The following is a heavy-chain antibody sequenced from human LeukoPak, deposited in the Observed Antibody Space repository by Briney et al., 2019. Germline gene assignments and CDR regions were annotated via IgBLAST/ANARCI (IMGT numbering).Heavy chain of an antibody. D-gene: IGHD2-15*01. CDR1: GFSLSTSGVG. V-gene: IGHV2-5*01. CDR2: IYWNEDK. CDR3: ARSLDPYCSGGSCYSDFDH. Sequence: ESGPTLVKPTQTLTLTCTFSGFSLSTSGVGVGWIRQPPGKALEWLALIYWNEDKRYSPSLKSRLTITKDTSKNQVVLTMNNMDPADTATYYCARSLDPYCSGGSCYSDFDHWGQGTLVTVSS. J-gene: IGHJ4*02.